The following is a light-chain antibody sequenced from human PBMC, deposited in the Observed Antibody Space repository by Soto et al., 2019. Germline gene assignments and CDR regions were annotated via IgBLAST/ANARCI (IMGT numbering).Light chain of an antibody. V-gene: IGKV3-20*01. CDR2: AAS. Sequence: PVTLSLSPGERATLSCRASQSFRGLLAWYQQKPGQAPRLLIYAASTRAAAVPDRFTGSGSGTDFALTISRLEPEDFGVYYCQQYGDSPLTSGPGTKVDI. J-gene: IGKJ3*01. CDR1: QSFRGL. CDR3: QQYGDSPLT.